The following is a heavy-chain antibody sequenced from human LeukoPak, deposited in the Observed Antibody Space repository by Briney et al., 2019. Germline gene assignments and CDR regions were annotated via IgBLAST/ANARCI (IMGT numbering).Heavy chain of an antibody. CDR1: GGSFSGYY. CDR3: ARGSHYYMDV. Sequence: SETLSFTCAVYGGSFSGYYWSWIRQPPGKGLEWIGEINHSGSTNYNPSLKSRVTISVDTSKNQFSLKLSSVTAADTAVYYCARGSHYYMDVWGKGTTVTVSS. V-gene: IGHV4-34*01. CDR2: INHSGST. J-gene: IGHJ6*03.